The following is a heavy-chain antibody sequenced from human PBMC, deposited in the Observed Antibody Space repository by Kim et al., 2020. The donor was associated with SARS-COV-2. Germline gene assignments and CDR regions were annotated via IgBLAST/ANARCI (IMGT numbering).Heavy chain of an antibody. CDR2: INPNSGGT. J-gene: IGHJ4*02. V-gene: IGHV1-2*02. D-gene: IGHD3-9*01. CDR3: AIPVLRYFDWLLSGLDY. CDR1: GYTFTGYY. Sequence: ASVKVSCKASGYTFTGYYMHWVRQAPGQGLEWMGWINPNSGGTNYAQKFQGRVTMTRDTSISTAYMELSRLRSDDTAVYYCAIPVLRYFDWLLSGLDYWGQGTLVTVSS.